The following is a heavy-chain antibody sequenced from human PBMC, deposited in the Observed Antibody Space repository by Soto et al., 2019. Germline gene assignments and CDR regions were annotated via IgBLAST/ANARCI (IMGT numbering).Heavy chain of an antibody. Sequence: ESGEGLVQPGGSLRLSCAASGFTFSSYNIHWIRQAPGKGLEFVSAISRSGDRTYYADSVKGRFTITRDNSKNTVWLQMGSLRAEDMAVYYCARARCSRGKCYYFDYWGRGALVSVSS. D-gene: IGHD2-15*01. J-gene: IGHJ4*02. CDR3: ARARCSRGKCYYFDY. CDR2: ISRSGDRT. CDR1: GFTFSSYN. V-gene: IGHV3-64*02.